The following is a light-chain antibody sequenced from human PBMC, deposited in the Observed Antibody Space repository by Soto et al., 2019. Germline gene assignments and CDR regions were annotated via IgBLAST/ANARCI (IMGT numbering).Light chain of an antibody. V-gene: IGKV1-5*01. CDR1: QSISKW. CDR3: QQYNNYLTWT. CDR2: DAS. Sequence: DIQMTQFPSILSASVGDRVTITCRASQSISKWLAWYQQKPGKAPKVLIFDASILKSGVPSRFSGSGSGTEFTLTISSLQPDDFATYYCQQYNNYLTWTFGQGTKVEIK. J-gene: IGKJ1*01.